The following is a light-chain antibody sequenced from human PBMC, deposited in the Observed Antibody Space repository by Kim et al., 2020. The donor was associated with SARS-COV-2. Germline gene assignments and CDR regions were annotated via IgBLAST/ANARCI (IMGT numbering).Light chain of an antibody. CDR1: EDISNY. V-gene: IGKV1-27*01. CDR3: QNYNSAPWT. CDR2: AAS. Sequence: DIQMTQSPSSLSASVGDRVTITCRASEDISNYLVWYQQKPGKSPKPLMFAASTPHSGVPSRFSGIQSGTDFTLTISSLQPEDAATYYCQNYNSAPWTFGQGTKVEIK. J-gene: IGKJ1*01.